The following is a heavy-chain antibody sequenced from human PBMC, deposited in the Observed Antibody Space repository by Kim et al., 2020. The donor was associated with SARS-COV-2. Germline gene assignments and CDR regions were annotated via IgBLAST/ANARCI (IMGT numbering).Heavy chain of an antibody. V-gene: IGHV1-69*13. CDR3: ARACTSCYTGHYYYYGMDV. J-gene: IGHJ6*02. CDR1: GGTFSSYA. Sequence: SVKVSCKASGGTFSSYAISWVRQAPGQGLEWMGGIIPIFGTANYAQKFQGRVTITADESTSTAYMELSSLRSEDTAVYYCARACTSCYTGHYYYYGMDVWGQGTTVTVSS. D-gene: IGHD2-2*02. CDR2: IIPIFGTA.